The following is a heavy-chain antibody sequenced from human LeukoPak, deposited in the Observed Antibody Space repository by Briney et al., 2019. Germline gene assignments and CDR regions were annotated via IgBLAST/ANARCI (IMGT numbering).Heavy chain of an antibody. J-gene: IGHJ4*02. CDR2: INHSGRT. CDR1: GGSFSSYY. Sequence: SETLSLTCAVYGGSFSSYYWDWIRQPPGKGLEWIGEINHSGRTNYNPSLKSRVTISVDTSKNQFSLKLSSVTAADTAVYYCARVKLYDYVWGSYRPFDYWGQGTLVTVSS. CDR3: ARVKLYDYVWGSYRPFDY. D-gene: IGHD3-16*02. V-gene: IGHV4-34*01.